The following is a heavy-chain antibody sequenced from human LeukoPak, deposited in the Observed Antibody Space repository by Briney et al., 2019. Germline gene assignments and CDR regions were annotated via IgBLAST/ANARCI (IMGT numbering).Heavy chain of an antibody. CDR1: GFTFSSYN. CDR3: AKRQGSSASCYDY. D-gene: IGHD2-2*01. Sequence: GGSLRLSCAASGFTFSSYNMNWVRQAPGKGLEWVSVIRGSGVSTYYADSVKGRFTISRDNSKNTLYLQMNNLRAEDTAMYYCAKRQGSSASCYDYWGQGTLVTVSS. V-gene: IGHV3-23*01. CDR2: IRGSGVST. J-gene: IGHJ4*02.